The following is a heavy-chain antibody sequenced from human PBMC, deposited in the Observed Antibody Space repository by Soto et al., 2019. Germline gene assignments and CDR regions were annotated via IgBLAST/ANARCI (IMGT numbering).Heavy chain of an antibody. CDR1: GASISIFNW. V-gene: IGHV4-4*02. Sequence: QGQLQESGPGRGKPSGPLSLTSPVSGASISIFNWWSWVRKPPGKGLGWFGEISHSGSTSYNPSLKSRVAISIDRAQNHFSLNLNSVTAADTAVDYCAKCGLTWGDYLGQGTLVTVSS. D-gene: IGHD3-16*01. CDR3: AKCGLTWGDY. J-gene: IGHJ4*02. CDR2: ISHSGST.